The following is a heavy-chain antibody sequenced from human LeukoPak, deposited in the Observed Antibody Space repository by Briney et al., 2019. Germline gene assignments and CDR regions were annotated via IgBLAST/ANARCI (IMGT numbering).Heavy chain of an antibody. D-gene: IGHD6-13*01. CDR3: ARVVSLKPGIAAAGTSLALDY. Sequence: ASVKVSCKASGYTFTSYYMHWVRQAPRQGLEWMGIINPSGGSTSYAQKFQGRVTMTRDTSTSTVYMELSSLRSEDTAVYYCARVVSLKPGIAAAGTSLALDYWGQGTLVTVSS. CDR1: GYTFTSYY. J-gene: IGHJ4*02. V-gene: IGHV1-46*01. CDR2: INPSGGST.